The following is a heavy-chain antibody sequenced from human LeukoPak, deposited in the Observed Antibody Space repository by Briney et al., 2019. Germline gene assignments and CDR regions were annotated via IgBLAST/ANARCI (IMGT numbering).Heavy chain of an antibody. CDR2: INPNTGGT. CDR3: ARDKDGYYYYYMDV. V-gene: IGHV1-2*02. Sequence: ASVKVSCKASGYTFTRYGMSWVRQAPGQGLEWMGWINPNTGGTNYAQKFQGRVSMTRDTSISTAYMELSRLRSDDTAVYYCARDKDGYYYYYMDVWGKGTTVTVSS. CDR1: GYTFTRYG. J-gene: IGHJ6*03.